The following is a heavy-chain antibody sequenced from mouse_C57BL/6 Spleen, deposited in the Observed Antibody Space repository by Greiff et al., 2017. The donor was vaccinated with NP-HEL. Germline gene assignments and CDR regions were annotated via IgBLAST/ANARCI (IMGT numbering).Heavy chain of an antibody. CDR1: GYTFTSYW. CDR3: ARRETAQVSYYAMDY. V-gene: IGHV1-59*01. J-gene: IGHJ4*01. CDR2: IDPSDSYT. Sequence: QVQLQQPGAELVRPGTSVKLSCKASGYTFTSYWMHWVKQRPGQGLEWIGVIDPSDSYTNYNQKFKGKATLTVDTSSSTAYMQLSSLTSEDSAVYYCARRETAQVSYYAMDYWGQGTSVTVSS. D-gene: IGHD3-2*02.